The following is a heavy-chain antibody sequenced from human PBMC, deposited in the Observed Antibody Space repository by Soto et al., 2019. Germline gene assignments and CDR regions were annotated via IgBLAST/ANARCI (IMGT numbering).Heavy chain of an antibody. CDR1: GFSFGSYA. CDR2: ISGSGGST. CDR3: AKDHIVVVPAAFFDY. D-gene: IGHD2-2*01. V-gene: IGHV3-23*01. Sequence: LRLSCAASGFSFGSYAMSWVRQAPGKGLEWVSAISGSGGSTYYADSVKGRFTISRDNSKNTLYLQMNSLRAEDTAVYYCAKDHIVVVPAAFFDYWGQGTLVTVSS. J-gene: IGHJ4*02.